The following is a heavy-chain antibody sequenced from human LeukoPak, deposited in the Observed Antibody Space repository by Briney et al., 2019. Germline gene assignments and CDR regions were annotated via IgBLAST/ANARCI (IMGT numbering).Heavy chain of an antibody. D-gene: IGHD3-22*01. CDR1: GGSFSGYY. J-gene: IGHJ4*02. V-gene: IGHV4-59*01. CDR3: ARSTYYYDSSGYPPDY. CDR2: IYYSGST. Sequence: SETLSLTCAVYGGSFSGYYWSWIRQPPGKGLEWIGYIYYSGSTNYNPSLKSRVTISVDTSKNQFSLKLSSVTAADTAVYYCARSTYYYDSSGYPPDYWGQGTLVTVSS.